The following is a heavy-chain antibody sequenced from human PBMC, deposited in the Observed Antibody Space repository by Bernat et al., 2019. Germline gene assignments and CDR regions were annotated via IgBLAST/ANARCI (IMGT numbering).Heavy chain of an antibody. CDR2: FNSDGTTT. Sequence: EVQLVESGGGLVQPGGSLRLSCAASGFTFSSYWMHWVRQAPGKGLVWVSRFNSDGTTTTYADSVKGRFTISRDNAKTTVYLQMNSLRAEDTAVCYCARARYYDLIDYWGQGTLVTVSS. D-gene: IGHD3-3*01. J-gene: IGHJ4*02. V-gene: IGHV3-74*01. CDR1: GFTFSSYW. CDR3: ARARYYDLIDY.